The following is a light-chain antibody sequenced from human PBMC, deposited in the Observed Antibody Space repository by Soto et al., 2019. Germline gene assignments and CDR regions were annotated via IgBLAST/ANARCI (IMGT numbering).Light chain of an antibody. CDR3: CSYAGSYTLV. Sequence: QCALTQPRSVYGSPGQSVTLSCTRTSSDVGGYHYVSWYQHHPGKAPKILIYDVNKRPSGVPDRFSGSKSGNTASLIISGLQTEDEADYYCCSYAGSYTLVFGGGTQLTVL. CDR1: SSDVGGYHY. J-gene: IGLJ2*01. CDR2: DVN. V-gene: IGLV2-11*01.